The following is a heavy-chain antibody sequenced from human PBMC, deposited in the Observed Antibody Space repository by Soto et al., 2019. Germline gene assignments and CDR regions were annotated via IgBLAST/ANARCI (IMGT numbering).Heavy chain of an antibody. CDR1: GGSISSGGYY. Sequence: SETLSLTCTVSGGSISSGGYYWSWIRQHPGKGLEWIGYIYYSGSTYYNPSLKSRVTISVDTSKNQFSLKLSSVTAADTAVYYCAREEGGGYDHRWFDPWGQGTLLTVSS. J-gene: IGHJ5*02. D-gene: IGHD5-12*01. V-gene: IGHV4-31*03. CDR2: IYYSGST. CDR3: AREEGGGYDHRWFDP.